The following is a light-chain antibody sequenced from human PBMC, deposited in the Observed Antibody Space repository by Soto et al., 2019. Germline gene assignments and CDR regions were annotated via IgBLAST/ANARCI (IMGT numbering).Light chain of an antibody. CDR1: NIGSKS. V-gene: IGLV3-21*02. CDR3: QVWDSSSDHVV. Sequence: SYELTQPPSVSVAPGQTARITCGGNNIGSKSVQWYQQKPGQAPVLVVYHDSDRPSGIPERFSGSNSGNTATLTISRVEAGDEADYYCQVWDSSSDHVVFGGGTKLTVL. J-gene: IGLJ2*01. CDR2: HDS.